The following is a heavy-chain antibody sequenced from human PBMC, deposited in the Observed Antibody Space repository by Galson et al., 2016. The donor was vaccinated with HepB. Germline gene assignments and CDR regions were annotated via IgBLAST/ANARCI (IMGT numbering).Heavy chain of an antibody. V-gene: IGHV4-59*01. CDR2: NYNNDNT. Sequence: SETLSPTCAVDGGSFSAYSWTCIRQPPGKGLEWIGFNYNNDNTNYNPSLKSRVTISLDTSARQFSLILRSVTAADTASSYCARFTELLGYFGMDVWGQGTTVIVSS. CDR3: ARFTELLGYFGMDV. J-gene: IGHJ6*02. CDR1: GGSFSAYS. D-gene: IGHD1-26*01.